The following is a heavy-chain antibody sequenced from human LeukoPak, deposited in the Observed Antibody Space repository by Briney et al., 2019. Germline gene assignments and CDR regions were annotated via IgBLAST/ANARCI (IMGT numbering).Heavy chain of an antibody. CDR1: GGSISSSSYY. V-gene: IGHV4-39*01. Sequence: SETLSLTCTVSGGSISSSSYYWGWIRQPPGKGLEWIGSIYYSGSTYYNPSLKSRVTISVDTSKNQFSLKLSSVTAADTAVYYCARQEEEYQLPRTGGWGQGTLVTVSS. D-gene: IGHD2-2*01. CDR2: IYYSGST. CDR3: ARQEEEYQLPRTGG. J-gene: IGHJ4*02.